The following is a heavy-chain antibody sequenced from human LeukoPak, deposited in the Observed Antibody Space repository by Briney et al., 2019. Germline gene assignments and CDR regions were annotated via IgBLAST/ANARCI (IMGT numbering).Heavy chain of an antibody. Sequence: ASVKVSCKASGYTFTSYGISWVRQAPGQGLEWMGWISAYNGNTNYAQKLQGRVTMTTDKSTSTAYMELRSLRSDDTAVYYCARKEDYHFWSGYYYYYYGMDVWGQGTTVTVSS. D-gene: IGHD3-3*01. CDR2: ISAYNGNT. J-gene: IGHJ6*02. CDR3: ARKEDYHFWSGYYYYYYGMDV. CDR1: GYTFTSYG. V-gene: IGHV1-18*01.